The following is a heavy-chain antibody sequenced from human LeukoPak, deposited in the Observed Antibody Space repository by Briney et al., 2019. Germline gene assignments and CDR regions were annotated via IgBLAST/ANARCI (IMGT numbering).Heavy chain of an antibody. CDR2: LNHNGST. V-gene: IGHV4-34*01. D-gene: IGHD3-9*01. J-gene: IGHJ5*02. Sequence: SETLSLTCSVYGGSFSGYYWSCIRQPPGKGLEWIGELNHNGSTNYNPSLKSRVTISVDTSKNQFSLKLSSVTAAHTGVYYCARGETHLYYDILTGYYMGSWFDPWGQGTLVTVSS. CDR3: ARGETHLYYDILTGYYMGSWFDP. CDR1: GGSFSGYY.